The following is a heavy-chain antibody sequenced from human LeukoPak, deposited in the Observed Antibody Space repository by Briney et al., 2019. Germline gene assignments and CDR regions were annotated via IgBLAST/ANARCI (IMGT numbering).Heavy chain of an antibody. CDR3: AKDLIAVADYYYYGMDV. CDR2: ISSSSSYI. CDR1: GSTFSSYS. V-gene: IGHV3-21*04. D-gene: IGHD6-19*01. J-gene: IGHJ6*02. Sequence: GGSLRLSCAASGSTFSSYSMNWVRQAPGKGLEWVSSISSSSSYIYYADSVKGRFTISRDNAKNSLYLQMNSLRAEDTALYYCAKDLIAVADYYYYGMDVWGQGTTVTVSS.